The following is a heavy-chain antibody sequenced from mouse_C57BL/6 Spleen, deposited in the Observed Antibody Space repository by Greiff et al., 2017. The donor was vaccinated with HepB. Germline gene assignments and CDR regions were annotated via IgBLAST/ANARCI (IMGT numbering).Heavy chain of an antibody. V-gene: IGHV3-6*01. CDR1: GYSITSGYY. CDR3: ARVPHYYGSSYGFAY. D-gene: IGHD1-1*01. J-gene: IGHJ3*01. CDR2: ISYDGSN. Sequence: DVQLQESGPGLVKPSQSLSLTCSVTGYSITSGYYWNWIRQFPGNKLEWMGYISYDGSNNYNPSLKNRISITRDTSKNQFFLKLNSVTTEDTATYYCARVPHYYGSSYGFAYGGQGTLVTVSA.